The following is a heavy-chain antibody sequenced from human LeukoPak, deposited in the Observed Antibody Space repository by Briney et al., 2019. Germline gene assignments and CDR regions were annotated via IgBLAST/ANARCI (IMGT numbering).Heavy chain of an antibody. Sequence: SVKVSCKASGYTFTSYYMHWVRQAPGQGLEWMGRIIPILGIANYAQKFQGRVTITADKSTSTAYMELSNLRSEDTAVYYCARGNWNYKYYFDYWGQGTLVTVSS. J-gene: IGHJ4*02. CDR1: GYTFTSYY. D-gene: IGHD1-7*01. CDR3: ARGNWNYKYYFDY. V-gene: IGHV1-69*04. CDR2: IIPILGIA.